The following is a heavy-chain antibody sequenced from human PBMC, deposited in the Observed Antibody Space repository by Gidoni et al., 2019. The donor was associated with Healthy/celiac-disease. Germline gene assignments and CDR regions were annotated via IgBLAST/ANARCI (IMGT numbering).Heavy chain of an antibody. CDR3: LYDSSGYGYYYYYGMDV. CDR1: GFTFSNAW. Sequence: EVQLVASGGGLVKPGGSLSLSCAASGFTFSNAWMSWVRQAPGKGLEWVGRIKSKTDGGTTDYAAPVKGRFTISRDDSKNTLYLQMNSLKTEDTAVYYCLYDSSGYGYYYYYGMDVWGQGTTVTVSS. V-gene: IGHV3-15*01. CDR2: IKSKTDGGTT. J-gene: IGHJ6*02. D-gene: IGHD3-22*01.